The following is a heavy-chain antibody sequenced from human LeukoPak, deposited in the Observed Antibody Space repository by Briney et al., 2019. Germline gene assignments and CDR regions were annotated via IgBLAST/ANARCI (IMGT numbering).Heavy chain of an antibody. CDR2: LNSSGGPA. J-gene: IGHJ4*02. CDR3: ARERQNKDFWSGGDY. D-gene: IGHD3-3*01. CDR1: GFTFSDYY. V-gene: IGHV3-11*04. Sequence: GGSLRLSCAASGFTFSDYYMSWFRQAPGKGLEGISYLNSSGGPAYYADAVKGRFTVSGDNAKNSLYLQMNSLRVEDTAVYYCARERQNKDFWSGGDYWGQGTLVTVSS.